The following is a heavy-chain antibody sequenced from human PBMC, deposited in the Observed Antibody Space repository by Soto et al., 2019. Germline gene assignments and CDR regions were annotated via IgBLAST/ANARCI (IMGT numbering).Heavy chain of an antibody. CDR3: AKGRITMVRGVILIRAFDI. CDR1: GFTFDDYA. V-gene: IGHV3-9*01. J-gene: IGHJ3*02. CDR2: ISWNSGSI. Sequence: SLRLSCAASGFTFDDYAMHWVRQAPGKGLEWVSGISWNSGSIGYADSVKGRFTISRDNAKNSLYLQMNSLRAEDTALYYCAKGRITMVRGVILIRAFDIWGQGTMVTVSS. D-gene: IGHD3-10*01.